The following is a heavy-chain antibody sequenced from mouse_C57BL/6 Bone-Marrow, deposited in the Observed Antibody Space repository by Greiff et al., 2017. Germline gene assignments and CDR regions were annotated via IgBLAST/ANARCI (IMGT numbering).Heavy chain of an antibody. CDR3: ARRYYGNYDYAMDY. CDR1: GYAFSSSW. CDR2: IYPGDGDT. J-gene: IGHJ4*01. V-gene: IGHV1-82*01. Sequence: QVQLKESGPELVKPGASVKISCKASGYAFSSSWMNWVKQRPGKGLEWIGRIYPGDGDTNYNGKFKGKATLTADKSSSTAYMQLSSLTSEDSAVYFCARRYYGNYDYAMDYWGQGTSVTVSS. D-gene: IGHD2-1*01.